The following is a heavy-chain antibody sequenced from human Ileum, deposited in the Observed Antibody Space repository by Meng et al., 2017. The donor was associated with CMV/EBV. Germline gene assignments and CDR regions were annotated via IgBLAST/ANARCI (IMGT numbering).Heavy chain of an antibody. J-gene: IGHJ4*02. Sequence: SAFTFSTYGLPWIRQAPGKGLEWVAFIRNDGSFQHYVDSVKGRFTISRDNTKNTLFLQMNSLSPDDTAVYYCAKGMYYYDNSGPHDYWGQGTLVTVSS. V-gene: IGHV3-30*02. D-gene: IGHD3-22*01. CDR1: AFTFSTYG. CDR2: IRNDGSFQ. CDR3: AKGMYYYDNSGPHDY.